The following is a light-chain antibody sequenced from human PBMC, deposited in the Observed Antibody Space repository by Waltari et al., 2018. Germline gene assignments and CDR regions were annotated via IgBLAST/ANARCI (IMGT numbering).Light chain of an antibody. Sequence: DIQMTQSPSSLSASVGDRVTITCRASQVIGNSLAWYQQKPGNAPTLLFYAASRLESGVPSRFIGSGSGTDYTLTISSLQPEDFATYYCQQYYSIALNFGGGTKVEIK. J-gene: IGKJ4*01. CDR3: QQYYSIALN. V-gene: IGKV1-NL1*01. CDR1: QVIGNS. CDR2: AAS.